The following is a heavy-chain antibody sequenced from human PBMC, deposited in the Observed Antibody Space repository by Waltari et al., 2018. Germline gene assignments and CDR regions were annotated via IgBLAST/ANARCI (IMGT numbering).Heavy chain of an antibody. D-gene: IGHD3-16*01. CDR1: GFTFTNYA. J-gene: IGHJ6*02. Sequence: QVQLVESGGGVVQPGGSLRLSCAASGFTFTNYAMHWVRQAPGKGREWASMRSYDGRNKYDADSGNSRFTISRDNSKNTLYLQMNSLRVEDTAVYYCARERRGDAPERPLYYYYGMDVWGQGTTGTV. CDR2: RSYDGRNK. CDR3: ARERRGDAPERPLYYYYGMDV. V-gene: IGHV3-30*04.